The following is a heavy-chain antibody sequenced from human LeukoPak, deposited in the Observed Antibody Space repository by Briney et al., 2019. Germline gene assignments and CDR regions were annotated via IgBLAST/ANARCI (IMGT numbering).Heavy chain of an antibody. Sequence: ASVKVPCKASGYTFTSYYMHWVRQAPGQGLEWMGIINPSGGSTSYAQKFQGRVTMTRDTSTSTVYMELSSLRSEDTAVYYCARDFRRGTAGTEAIDYWGQGTLVTVSS. CDR1: GYTFTSYY. CDR3: ARDFRRGTAGTEAIDY. CDR2: INPSGGST. V-gene: IGHV1-46*01. J-gene: IGHJ4*02. D-gene: IGHD6-13*01.